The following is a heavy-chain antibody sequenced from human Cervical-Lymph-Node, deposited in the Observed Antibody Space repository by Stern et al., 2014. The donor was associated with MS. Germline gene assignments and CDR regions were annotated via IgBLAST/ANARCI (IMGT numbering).Heavy chain of an antibody. CDR1: GGSISSGDYY. D-gene: IGHD2-2*01. CDR2: IYYSGST. CDR3: ASANCSSTSCPNWFDP. Sequence: VQLVESGPGLVKPSQTLSLTCTVSGGSISSGDYYWSWIRQPPGKGLEWIGYIYYSGSTYYNPSLKSRVTISVDTSKNQFSLKLSSVTAADTAVYYCASANCSSTSCPNWFDPWGQGTLVPVSS. J-gene: IGHJ5*02. V-gene: IGHV4-30-4*01.